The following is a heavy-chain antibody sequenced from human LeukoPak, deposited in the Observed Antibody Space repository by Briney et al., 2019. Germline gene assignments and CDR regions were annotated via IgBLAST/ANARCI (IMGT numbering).Heavy chain of an antibody. D-gene: IGHD3-9*01. J-gene: IGHJ4*02. V-gene: IGHV1-18*01. CDR3: ARVSGIEERLRYFDWLILGGYYFDY. Sequence: ASVKVSCKASGYTFTSYGISWVRQAPGQGLEWMGWISAYNGNTNYAQKLQGRVTMTTDASTSTAYMELRSLRSDDTAVYYCARVSGIEERLRYFDWLILGGYYFDYWGQGTLVTVSS. CDR1: GYTFTSYG. CDR2: ISAYNGNT.